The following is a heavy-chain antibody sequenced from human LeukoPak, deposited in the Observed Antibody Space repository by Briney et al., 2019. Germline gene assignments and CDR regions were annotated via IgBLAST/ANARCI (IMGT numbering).Heavy chain of an antibody. D-gene: IGHD2-15*01. V-gene: IGHV4-59*01. CDR3: ARDPTQGWGMDV. CDR2: IYYSGST. CDR1: GGSINNYY. J-gene: IGHJ6*02. Sequence: PSGTLSLTCTVSGGSINNYYWTWIRQPPGKGLEWIGYIYYSGSTNYNPSLKSRVTISVDTSKNQFSLKLSSVTAADTAVYYCARDPTQGWGMDVWGQGTTVTVSS.